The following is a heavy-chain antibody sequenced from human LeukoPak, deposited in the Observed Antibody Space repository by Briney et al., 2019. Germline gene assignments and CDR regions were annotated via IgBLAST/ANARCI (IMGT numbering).Heavy chain of an antibody. D-gene: IGHD6-13*01. Sequence: PGGSLRLSCAASGFTFSSYAMHWVRQAPGKGLEWVAVISYDGSNKYYADSVKGRFTISRDNSKNTLYLQMNSLRAEDTAVYYCARERRGLSSSWELGYWGQGTLVTVSS. J-gene: IGHJ4*02. CDR1: GFTFSSYA. V-gene: IGHV3-30-3*01. CDR3: ARERRGLSSSWELGY. CDR2: ISYDGSNK.